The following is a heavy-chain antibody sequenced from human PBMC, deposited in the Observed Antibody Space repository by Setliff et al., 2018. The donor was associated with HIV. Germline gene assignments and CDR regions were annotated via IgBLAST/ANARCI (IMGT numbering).Heavy chain of an antibody. J-gene: IGHJ4*02. V-gene: IGHV3-48*04. Sequence: PGGSLRLSCAASGFTFSSYSMNWVRQAPGKGLEWVPYISRSSGTIYYADSVKGRFTISRDNAKNSLYLQMNSPRAEETAVYYCARDGGGLGVYWGQGTLVTVSS. CDR1: GFTFSSYS. CDR3: ARDGGGLGVY. D-gene: IGHD3-16*01. CDR2: ISRSSGTI.